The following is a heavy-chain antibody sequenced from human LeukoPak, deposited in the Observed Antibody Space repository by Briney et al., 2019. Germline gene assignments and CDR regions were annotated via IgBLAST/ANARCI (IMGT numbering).Heavy chain of an antibody. Sequence: PGGSLRLSCAASGFTFSDYAMHWVCQAPGKGLEWVAVISHDGRNKYYADSVKGRFTVSRDNSKNTLYLQMDSLRAEDTAVYYCARDRAYSSSWSGFDYWGQGTLVTVSS. V-gene: IGHV3-30*04. CDR3: ARDRAYSSSWSGFDY. J-gene: IGHJ4*02. CDR1: GFTFSDYA. CDR2: ISHDGRNK. D-gene: IGHD6-13*01.